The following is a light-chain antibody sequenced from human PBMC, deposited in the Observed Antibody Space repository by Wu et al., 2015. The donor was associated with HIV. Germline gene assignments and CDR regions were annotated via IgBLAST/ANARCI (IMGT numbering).Light chain of an antibody. V-gene: IGKV3-20*01. CDR3: QQYGNSPWT. J-gene: IGKJ1*01. Sequence: IVLTQSPGTLSLSPGERATLSCRASQSVSSDYLAWYQQKPGQAPRLLVYGASSRATGIPDRFSGSGSGTDFTLSISRLEPEDCAVYYCQQYGNSPWTFGQGTKVEIK. CDR1: QSVSSDY. CDR2: GAS.